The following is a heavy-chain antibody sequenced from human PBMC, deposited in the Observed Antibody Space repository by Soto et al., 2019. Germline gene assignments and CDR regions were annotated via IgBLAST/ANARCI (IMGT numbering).Heavy chain of an antibody. CDR1: RISVSDNY. V-gene: IGHV3-11*06. CDR3: ARVALNHFGSGRYYFDS. J-gene: IGHJ4*02. CDR2: ISAAGTYT. D-gene: IGHD3-10*01. Sequence: GGSLRLSCVASRISVSDNYMSWIRQAPGKGLEWVSLISAAGTYTDYADSVRGRFAVSRDNAKDSLRLQMNSLRAEDTAVYYCARVALNHFGSGRYYFDSWGQGT.